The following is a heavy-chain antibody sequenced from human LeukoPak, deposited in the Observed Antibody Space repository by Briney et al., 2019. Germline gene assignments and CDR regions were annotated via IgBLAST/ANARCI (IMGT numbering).Heavy chain of an antibody. J-gene: IGHJ4*02. CDR3: ARDHLVVPAAPPQDY. D-gene: IGHD2-2*01. V-gene: IGHV1-18*01. CDR1: GYTFTSYG. Sequence: ASVKVSCKASGYTFTSYGISWVRQAPGQGLEWMGWISAYNGNTNYAQKLQGRVTMTTDTSTSTAYMELRSLRSDDTAVYYCARDHLVVPAAPPQDYWGQGTLVTVSS. CDR2: ISAYNGNT.